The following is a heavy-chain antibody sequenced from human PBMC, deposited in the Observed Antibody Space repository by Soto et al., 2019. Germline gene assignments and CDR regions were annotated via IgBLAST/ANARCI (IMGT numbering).Heavy chain of an antibody. Sequence: EVQLLESGGGLVQPGGSLRLSCAASGFTFSSYAMSWVRQAPGKGLEWVSAISGSGGSTYYADSGKGRFTNSRDNSKNTLYLQINSLRAEEAAVYYCAKHRFHFVTMVRGVPDYWGQRTLVAVSS. J-gene: IGHJ4*02. CDR2: ISGSGGST. CDR3: AKHRFHFVTMVRGVPDY. D-gene: IGHD3-10*01. V-gene: IGHV3-23*01. CDR1: GFTFSSYA.